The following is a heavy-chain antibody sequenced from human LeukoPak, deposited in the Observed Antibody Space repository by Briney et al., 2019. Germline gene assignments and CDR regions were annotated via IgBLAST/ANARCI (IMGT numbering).Heavy chain of an antibody. J-gene: IGHJ4*02. Sequence: GGSLRLSCAASGFTFSNAWMSWARQAPGKGLEWVANIKQDGSEKYYVDSVKGRFTISRDNAKNSLYLQMNSLRAEDTAVYYCAREGDSGYDFVYWGQGTLVTVSS. V-gene: IGHV3-7*01. CDR3: AREGDSGYDFVY. D-gene: IGHD5-12*01. CDR2: IKQDGSEK. CDR1: GFTFSNAW.